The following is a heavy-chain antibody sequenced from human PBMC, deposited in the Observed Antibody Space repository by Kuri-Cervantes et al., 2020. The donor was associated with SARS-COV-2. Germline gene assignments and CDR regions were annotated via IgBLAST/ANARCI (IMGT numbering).Heavy chain of an antibody. CDR2: IYSGGRT. J-gene: IGHJ6*02. D-gene: IGHD1-1*01. V-gene: IGHV3-53*01. Sequence: GESLKISCAASGIIVSSNQMTWVRQAPGKGLEWVSVIYSGGRTEYEDSVKGRFSISRDTSKNTLHLQMNGLRADDTAVYYCARGTSETWYGLDVWGQGTTVTVSS. CDR3: ARGTSETWYGLDV. CDR1: GIIVSSNQ.